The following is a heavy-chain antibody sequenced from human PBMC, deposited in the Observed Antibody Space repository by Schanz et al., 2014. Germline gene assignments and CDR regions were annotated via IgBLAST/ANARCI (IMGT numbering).Heavy chain of an antibody. CDR2: VNPSVRGT. V-gene: IGHV1-46*03. Sequence: QVQLVQSGTQVKKPGASVKVSCKASGYTLSAYSLHWVRQAPGQGLEWMGIVNPSVRGTHFAREFQGRVTVTSDTSTSTVYMELSGLRSEDTAVYYCAGAFDSSGYYFDHWGQGTLVTVSS. J-gene: IGHJ4*02. CDR1: GYTLSAYS. CDR3: AGAFDSSGYYFDH. D-gene: IGHD3-22*01.